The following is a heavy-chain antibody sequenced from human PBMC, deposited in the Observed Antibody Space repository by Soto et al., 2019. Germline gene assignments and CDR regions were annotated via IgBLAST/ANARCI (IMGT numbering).Heavy chain of an antibody. CDR2: INPSGDGT. D-gene: IGHD4-17*01. CDR1: GYNFNAFY. Sequence: QVQLVQYGAEVKKPGASVKVSCKAFGYNFNAFYMHWVRQAPGQGLEWMGVINPSGDGTSYAQKLQGGATMTRDTSTRTVEVEMSSLRSEDTVVYYCARLALGYDYADVWGQGTTVTVSS. J-gene: IGHJ6*02. V-gene: IGHV1-46*02. CDR3: ARLALGYDYADV.